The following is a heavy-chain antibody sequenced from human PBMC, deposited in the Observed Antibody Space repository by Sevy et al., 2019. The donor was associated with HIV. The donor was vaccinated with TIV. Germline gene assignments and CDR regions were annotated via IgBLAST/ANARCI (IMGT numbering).Heavy chain of an antibody. CDR3: ARDSARVIVPTAGFDS. CDR1: GFSVKSFS. V-gene: IGHV3-33*01. Sequence: GGSLRLSCSASGFSVKSFSMHWVRQAPDKGLEWVAAMLYNGRTERYADFVKGRFTISRDNSKNTLNLEMNSLRVEDTALYFCARDSARVIVPTAGFDSWGQGVLVTVSS. CDR2: MLYNGRTE. D-gene: IGHD1-1*01. J-gene: IGHJ5*01.